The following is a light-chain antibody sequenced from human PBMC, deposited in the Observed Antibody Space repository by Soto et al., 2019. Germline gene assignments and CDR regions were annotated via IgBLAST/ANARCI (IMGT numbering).Light chain of an antibody. CDR1: QSVSSW. V-gene: IGKV1-5*03. J-gene: IGKJ4*01. CDR3: QQYDSYPLT. Sequence: DIQMTQSPSTLSASVGDRVTITCRASQSVSSWLAWYQQRPGNAPNLLIYKASSLESGVPSTFSGSGSGTEFTLTVSSLQPDDFATYYCQQYDSYPLTFGGGTKVEIK. CDR2: KAS.